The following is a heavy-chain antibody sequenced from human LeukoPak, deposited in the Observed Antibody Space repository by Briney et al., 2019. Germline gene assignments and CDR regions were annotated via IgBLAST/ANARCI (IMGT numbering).Heavy chain of an antibody. Sequence: GGSLRLSCAASGYTFSDYWMSWVRQAPGKGLEWVAFIRYDGSNKYYADSVKGRFTISRDNSKNTLYLQMNSLRAEDTAVYYCAKDQLGTEDYWGQGTLVTVSS. CDR1: GYTFSDYW. CDR2: IRYDGSNK. J-gene: IGHJ4*02. CDR3: AKDQLGTEDY. D-gene: IGHD1-1*01. V-gene: IGHV3-30*02.